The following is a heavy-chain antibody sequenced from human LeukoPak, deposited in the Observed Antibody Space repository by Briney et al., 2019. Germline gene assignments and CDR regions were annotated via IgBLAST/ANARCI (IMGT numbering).Heavy chain of an antibody. CDR3: TTTILGYCSSTSCYDY. D-gene: IGHD2-2*01. CDR2: IKSKTDGGTT. Sequence: GGSVRLSCAASGFPFIDAWMSWVRQAPGKGLEWVGRIKSKTDGGTTDYPAPVKGRFTISRDDSKNTLYLQMNSLKTEDTAVYYCTTTILGYCSSTSCYDYWGQGTLVTVSS. CDR1: GFPFIDAW. V-gene: IGHV3-15*01. J-gene: IGHJ4*02.